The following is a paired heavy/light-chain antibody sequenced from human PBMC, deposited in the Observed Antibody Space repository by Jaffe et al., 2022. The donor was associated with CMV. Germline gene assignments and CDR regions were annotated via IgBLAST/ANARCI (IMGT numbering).Heavy chain of an antibody. CDR2: IRSKAYGGTT. V-gene: IGHV3-49*05. Sequence: EVQLVESGGGLVKPGRSLRLSCTASGFTFAEYVMSWFRQAPGKGLEWLGFIRSKAYGGTTEYAASVKGRFTISRDDSKSIAYLQMNSLKTEDTAVYYCARDSCSSTSCNYYYYAMDVWGQGTTVTVSS. CDR3: ARDSCSSTSCNYYYYAMDV. CDR1: GFTFAEYV. D-gene: IGHD2-2*01. J-gene: IGHJ6*02.
Light chain of an antibody. V-gene: IGLV3-1*01. CDR2: QNT. CDR1: KLGERY. J-gene: IGLJ2*01. CDR3: QAWDTSTGAVV. Sequence: SYELTQPPSVSVSPGQTASITCSGDKLGERYTCWYQQKPGQSPVLVIYQNTRRPSGIPDRFSGSKSGTTTTLTVSGTQAMDEADYYCQAWDTSTGAVVFGGGTRLTVL.